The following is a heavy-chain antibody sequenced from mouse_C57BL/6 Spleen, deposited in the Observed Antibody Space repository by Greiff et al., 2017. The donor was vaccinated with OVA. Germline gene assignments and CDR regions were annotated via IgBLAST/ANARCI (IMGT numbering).Heavy chain of an antibody. D-gene: IGHD2-1*01. CDR3: ARGDGNYQLPFAY. CDR2: IYPGDGDT. Sequence: VQGVESGPELVKPGASVKISCKASGYAFSSSWMNWVKQRPGKGLEWIGRIYPGDGDTNYNGKFKGKATLTADKSSSTAYMQLSSLTSEDSAVYFCARGDGNYQLPFAYWGQGTLVTVSA. CDR1: GYAFSSSW. V-gene: IGHV1-82*01. J-gene: IGHJ3*01.